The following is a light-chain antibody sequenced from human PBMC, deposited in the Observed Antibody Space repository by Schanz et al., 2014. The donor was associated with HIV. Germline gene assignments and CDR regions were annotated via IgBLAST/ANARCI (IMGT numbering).Light chain of an antibody. V-gene: IGKV1-27*01. CDR2: SAS. CDR3: QKYNSAPWT. J-gene: IGKJ1*01. Sequence: DILMPQSPASLSASVGDRVTFTCRASQGISNYLAWFQQKPRKVPKLLIYSASTLQSGVPSRFTGSGSGTNFSLTISSLQPEDVATYYCQKYNSAPWTFGQGTKVDI. CDR1: QGISNY.